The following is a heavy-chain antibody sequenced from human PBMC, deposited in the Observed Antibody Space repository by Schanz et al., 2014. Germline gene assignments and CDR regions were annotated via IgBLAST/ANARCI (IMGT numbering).Heavy chain of an antibody. J-gene: IGHJ6*02. Sequence: EGQLVESGGVLVQPGRSLRLSCAGSGLNFRQYAIHWVRHAPGKGLEWVAGFSLDTDRIDYGDSVKGRFTVSWDNSKTSLYLQMNSLRPEDTALYYCTKDILPGGGDVWGQGTTVTVSS. CDR3: TKDILPGGGDV. CDR1: GLNFRQYA. D-gene: IGHD3-3*02. V-gene: IGHV3-9*01. CDR2: FSLDTDRI.